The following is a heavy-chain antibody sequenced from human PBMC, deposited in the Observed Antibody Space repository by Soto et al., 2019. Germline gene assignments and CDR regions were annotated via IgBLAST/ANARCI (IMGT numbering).Heavy chain of an antibody. V-gene: IGHV1-46*01. D-gene: IGHD2-15*01. CDR1: GYTFTIYY. CDR2: IDPSGGGT. CDR3: ARDRVDCSGGNCWRSVEDT. J-gene: IGHJ5*02. Sequence: ASVTVSCKASGYTFTIYYMHWVRQAPGQGLEWMGIIDPSGGGTSYAQKFQGRLTMTRDTSTSTVYMELSSLRSEDTAVYYCARDRVDCSGGNCWRSVEDTWGQGTLVTVSS.